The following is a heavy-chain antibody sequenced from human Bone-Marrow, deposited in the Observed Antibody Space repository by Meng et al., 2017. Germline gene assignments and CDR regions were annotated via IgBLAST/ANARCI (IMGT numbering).Heavy chain of an antibody. Sequence: GESLKISCAASGFTFDDYTMHWVRQAPGKGLEWVSSISSSSSYIYYADSVKGRFTISRDNAKNSLYLQMNSLRAEDTAVYYCARDRLRTSFYYYYGMDVWGQGTTVTVSS. CDR2: ISSSSSYI. D-gene: IGHD3-16*01. CDR3: ARDRLRTSFYYYYGMDV. V-gene: IGHV3-21*01. J-gene: IGHJ6*02. CDR1: GFTFDDYT.